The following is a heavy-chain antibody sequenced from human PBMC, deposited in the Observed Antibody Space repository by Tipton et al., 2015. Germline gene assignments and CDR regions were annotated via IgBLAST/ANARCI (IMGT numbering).Heavy chain of an antibody. CDR2: IYHSGST. D-gene: IGHD5-18*01. CDR1: GYSISSGYY. J-gene: IGHJ4*02. CDR3: ARGDDATAMATGFDY. Sequence: TLSLTCAVSGYSISSGYYWGWIRQPPGKGLEWIGNIYHSGSTYYNPSLKSRVTISIDTPKNEFSLKLSSVTAADTGFYYCARGDDATAMATGFDYWGQGALVTVSS. V-gene: IGHV4-38-2*01.